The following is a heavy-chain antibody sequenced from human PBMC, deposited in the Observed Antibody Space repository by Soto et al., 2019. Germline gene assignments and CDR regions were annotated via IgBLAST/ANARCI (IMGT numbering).Heavy chain of an antibody. V-gene: IGHV3-23*01. CDR3: AKDDVSMVRGILDY. CDR1: GFTFSAYA. J-gene: IGHJ4*02. D-gene: IGHD3-10*01. CDR2: ISGGGETT. Sequence: AGGSLRLSCAASGFTFSAYAMTWVRQAPGKGLEWVSSISGGGETTYYTDSVKGRFTISRDNSRNTVYLQMNDLGAEDTAVYYCAKDDVSMVRGILDYWGQGTLVTVSS.